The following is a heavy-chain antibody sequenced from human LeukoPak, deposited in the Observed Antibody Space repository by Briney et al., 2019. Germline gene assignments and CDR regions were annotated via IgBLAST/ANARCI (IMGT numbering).Heavy chain of an antibody. D-gene: IGHD3-10*01. Sequence: ASVKVSCKASGGTFSSYAISWVRQAPGQGLEWMGWISPYNGNTNYAQKLQGRVTMTTDTSTSTAYMELRSLRSDDTAVYYCARSITMIRGVHDAFDFWGQGTMVTVSS. CDR3: ARSITMIRGVHDAFDF. J-gene: IGHJ3*01. CDR2: ISPYNGNT. V-gene: IGHV1-18*01. CDR1: GGTFSSYA.